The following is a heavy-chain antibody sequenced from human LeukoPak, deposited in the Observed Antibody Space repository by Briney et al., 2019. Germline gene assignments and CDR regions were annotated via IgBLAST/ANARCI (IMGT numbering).Heavy chain of an antibody. CDR2: IYPRDGST. CDR3: ARDQEAFDY. Sequence: ASVKVSCKASGYSFTSNYIHWVRQAPGQGLEWMGMIYPRDGSTSYAQKFQGRVTVTRDTSTSTVHMELSGLRSEDTAVYYCARDQEAFDYWGQGSLVTVSS. V-gene: IGHV1-46*01. J-gene: IGHJ4*02. CDR1: GYSFTSNY.